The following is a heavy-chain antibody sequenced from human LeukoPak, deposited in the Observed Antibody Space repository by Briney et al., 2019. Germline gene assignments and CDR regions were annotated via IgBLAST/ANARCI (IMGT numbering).Heavy chain of an antibody. Sequence: GASVKVSCKASGYTFTGYYMHWVRQAPGQGLEWMGWINPNSGGTNYAQKFQGRVTMTRDTSISTAYMELSRLRSDDTAVYYCARDSNGYNLGLGLWGRGTLVTVSS. J-gene: IGHJ2*01. CDR3: ARDSNGYNLGLGL. D-gene: IGHD5-24*01. CDR1: GYTFTGYY. CDR2: INPNSGGT. V-gene: IGHV1-2*02.